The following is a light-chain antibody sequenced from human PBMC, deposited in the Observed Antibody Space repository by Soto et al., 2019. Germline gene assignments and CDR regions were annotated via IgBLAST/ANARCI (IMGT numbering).Light chain of an antibody. CDR3: LQCGSSPWS. CDR1: QSVSTN. CDR2: DVF. J-gene: IGKJ1*01. Sequence: EIVLTQSPGTLSLSPGERATLSCKASQSVSTNLAWYQQKPGQAPRPLIYDVFRRAIGVSDRFSGSGSGTDFTLTISRLELEDFAVYYCLQCGSSPWSFGQGTKVEIK. V-gene: IGKV3-20*01.